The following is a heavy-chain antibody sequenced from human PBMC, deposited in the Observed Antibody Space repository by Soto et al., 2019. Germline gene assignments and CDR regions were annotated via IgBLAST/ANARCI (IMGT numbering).Heavy chain of an antibody. CDR2: IYSGGST. J-gene: IGHJ6*02. V-gene: IGHV3-53*01. D-gene: IGHD1-26*01. Sequence: PGGSLRLSCAASGFTVSSNYMSWVRQAPGKGLEWVSVIYSGGSTYYADSVKGRFTISRDNSKNTLYLQMNSLRAEDTAVYCCARDRGDYGMDVWGQGTTVTVSS. CDR3: ARDRGDYGMDV. CDR1: GFTVSSNY.